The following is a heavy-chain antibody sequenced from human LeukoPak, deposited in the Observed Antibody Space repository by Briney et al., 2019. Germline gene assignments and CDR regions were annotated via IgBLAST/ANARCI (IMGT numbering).Heavy chain of an antibody. Sequence: SVKVSCKASGGTFSSYAISWGRQAPGQGLEWMGGIIPIFGTANYAQKFQGRVTITTDESTSTAYMELSSLRSEDTAVYYCARGFSLVGATLDYWGQGTLVTVSS. D-gene: IGHD1-26*01. CDR2: IIPIFGTA. CDR3: ARGFSLVGATLDY. J-gene: IGHJ4*02. CDR1: GGTFSSYA. V-gene: IGHV1-69*05.